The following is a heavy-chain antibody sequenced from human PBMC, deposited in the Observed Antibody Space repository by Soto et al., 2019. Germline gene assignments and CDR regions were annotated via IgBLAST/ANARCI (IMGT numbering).Heavy chain of an antibody. Sequence: GGSLRLSCAASGFTFSTYAMNWVRQAPGKGLEWVSGISGSGDSTYYADSVKGRFTVSRDNTQNSLFLLMNSLRAEDTAIYYYGRDKDWAFDYWGQGTQVTVSS. D-gene: IGHD3-9*01. V-gene: IGHV3-23*01. CDR2: ISGSGDST. CDR3: GRDKDWAFDY. CDR1: GFTFSTYA. J-gene: IGHJ4*02.